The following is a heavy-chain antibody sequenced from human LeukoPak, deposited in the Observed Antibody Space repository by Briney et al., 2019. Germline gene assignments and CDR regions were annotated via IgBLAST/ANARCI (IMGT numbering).Heavy chain of an antibody. CDR3: ARVGQEYYYGMDV. CDR2: ISSSTGYT. J-gene: IGHJ6*02. CDR1: GFTFGDYY. V-gene: IGHV3-11*06. Sequence: GGSLRLSCAASGFTFGDYYMAWIRQAPGKGLEWVSYISSSTGYTNYGDSLKGRFTISRDNPKNLLYLQMNSLRAEDTAVYYCARVGQEYYYGMDVWGQGTTVTVSS. D-gene: IGHD2/OR15-2a*01.